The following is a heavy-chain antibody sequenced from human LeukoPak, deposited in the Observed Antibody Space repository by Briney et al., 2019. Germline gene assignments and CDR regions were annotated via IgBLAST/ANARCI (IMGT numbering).Heavy chain of an antibody. CDR2: IYTSGST. J-gene: IGHJ5*02. Sequence: SETLSLTCTVSGGSISSGSYYWSWIRQPAGKGLEWIGRIYTSGSTNYNPSLKSRVTISVDTSKNHFSLKLSSVTAADTAVYYCARSAPLYNLYDRSDYYPGGFDPWGQGTLVTVSS. CDR3: ARSAPLYNLYDRSDYYPGGFDP. D-gene: IGHD3-22*01. V-gene: IGHV4-61*02. CDR1: GGSISSGSYY.